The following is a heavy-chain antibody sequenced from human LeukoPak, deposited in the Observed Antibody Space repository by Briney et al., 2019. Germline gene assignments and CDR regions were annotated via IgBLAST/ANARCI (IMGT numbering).Heavy chain of an antibody. CDR3: AGARSGGDWPYYYYGMDV. Sequence: SVKVSCKASGGTFSSYAISWVRQAPGQGLEWMGRIIPILGIANYAQKFQGRVTITADKSTSTAYMELSSLRSEDTAVYYCAGARSGGDWPYYYYGMDVWGQGTTVTVSS. CDR2: IIPILGIA. V-gene: IGHV1-69*04. J-gene: IGHJ6*02. CDR1: GGTFSSYA. D-gene: IGHD2-21*02.